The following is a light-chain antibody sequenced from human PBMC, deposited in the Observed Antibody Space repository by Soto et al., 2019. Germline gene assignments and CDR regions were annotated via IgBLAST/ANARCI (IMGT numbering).Light chain of an antibody. CDR2: EVA. Sequence: QSALTQPASVSGSPGQSITISCTGTNSDIGAYDHVSWYQQYPGKVPKVLISEVANRPSGVSYRFSGSKSGNTASLSISGLQAEDEADYYCTSYTTSRTFVFGSGTQLTVL. CDR3: TSYTTSRTFV. J-gene: IGLJ7*01. V-gene: IGLV2-14*01. CDR1: NSDIGAYDH.